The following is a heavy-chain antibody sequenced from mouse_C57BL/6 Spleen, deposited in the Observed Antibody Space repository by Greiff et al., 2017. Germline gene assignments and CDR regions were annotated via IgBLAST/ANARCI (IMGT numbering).Heavy chain of an antibody. D-gene: IGHD2-10*02. V-gene: IGHV1-55*01. CDR2: IYPGSGST. CDR3: ARGRVWYGLAY. Sequence: QVQLQQSGAELVKPGASVKLSCKASGYTFTSYWITWVKQRPGQGLEWIGDIYPGSGSTNYNEKFKSKATLTVDTSSSTAYMQLSSLTSEDSAVYYCARGRVWYGLAYWGQGTTLTVSA. J-gene: IGHJ2*01. CDR1: GYTFTSYW.